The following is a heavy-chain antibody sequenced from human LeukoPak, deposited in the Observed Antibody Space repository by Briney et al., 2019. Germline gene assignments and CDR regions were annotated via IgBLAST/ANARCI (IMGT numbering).Heavy chain of an antibody. Sequence: GGSLRLSCAASGFTFSSYAMSWVRQAPGKGLEWVSGISWNSGSIGYADSVKGRFTISRDNAKNSLYLQMNSLRAEDTALYYCAREILLWFGELFIGRGFDYWGQGTLVTVSS. V-gene: IGHV3-9*01. D-gene: IGHD3-10*01. J-gene: IGHJ4*02. CDR1: GFTFSSYA. CDR3: AREILLWFGELFIGRGFDY. CDR2: ISWNSGSI.